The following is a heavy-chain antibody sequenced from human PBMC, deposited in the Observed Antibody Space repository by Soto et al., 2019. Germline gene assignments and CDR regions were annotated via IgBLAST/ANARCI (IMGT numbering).Heavy chain of an antibody. CDR2: IYYSGST. Sequence: PSETLSLTCTVSGGSISSSSYYWGWIRQPPGKGLEWIGSIYYSGSTYYNPSLKSRVTISVDTSKNQFSLKLSSVTAADTAVYYCARGLKKYYYYYGMDVWGQGTTVTVSS. CDR3: ARGLKKYYYYYGMDV. CDR1: GGSISSSSYY. J-gene: IGHJ6*02. V-gene: IGHV4-39*01.